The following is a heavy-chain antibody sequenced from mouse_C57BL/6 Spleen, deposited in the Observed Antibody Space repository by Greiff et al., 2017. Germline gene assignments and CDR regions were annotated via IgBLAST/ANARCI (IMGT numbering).Heavy chain of an antibody. V-gene: IGHV14-2*01. CDR1: GFNIKDYY. Sequence: EVKLVESGAELVKPGASVKLSCTASGFNIKDYYMHWVKQRTEQGLEWIGRIDPEDGETKYAPKFQGKATITADPSSNTAYLQLSSLTSEDTAGYYCAGIYYYGSSYVGGDYWGQGTTLTVSS. D-gene: IGHD1-1*01. J-gene: IGHJ2*01. CDR2: IDPEDGET. CDR3: AGIYYYGSSYVGGDY.